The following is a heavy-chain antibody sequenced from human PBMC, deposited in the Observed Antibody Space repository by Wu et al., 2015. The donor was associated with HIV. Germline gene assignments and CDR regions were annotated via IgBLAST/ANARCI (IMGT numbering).Heavy chain of an antibody. CDR1: GGTFSSYV. V-gene: IGHV1-69*05. CDR2: IIPIFTTA. J-gene: IGHJ3*02. D-gene: IGHD1-26*01. CDR3: ARETSGSSLSAFDI. Sequence: QVQLVQSGAEVKKPGSSVKVSCKASGGTFSSYVISWVRQAPGQGLEWMGGIIPIFTTANYAQKFQGRLTITTDESTTTAYMELSSLRSEDTAVYYCARETSGSSLSAFDIWGQGTLVTVSS.